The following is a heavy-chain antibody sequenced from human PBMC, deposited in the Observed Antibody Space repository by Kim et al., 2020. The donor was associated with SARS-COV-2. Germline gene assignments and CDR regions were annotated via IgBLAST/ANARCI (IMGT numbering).Heavy chain of an antibody. CDR2: ISWNSGSI. CDR3: ANAGGPGLSIGYYGMDV. V-gene: IGHV3-9*01. D-gene: IGHD2-15*01. J-gene: IGHJ6*02. Sequence: GGSLRLSCAASGFTFDDYAMHWVRQAPGKGLEWVSGISWNSGSIGYADSVKGRFTISRDNAKNSLYLQMNSLRAEDTALYYCANAGGPGLSIGYYGMDVWGQGTTVTVSS. CDR1: GFTFDDYA.